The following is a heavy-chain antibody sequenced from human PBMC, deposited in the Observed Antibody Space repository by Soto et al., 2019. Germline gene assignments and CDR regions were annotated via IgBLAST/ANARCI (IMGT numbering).Heavy chain of an antibody. CDR2: IYWDDDK. CDR3: AHSLIGYYYDSSGSNWFDP. J-gene: IGHJ5*02. CDR1: GFSLHTSGVG. V-gene: IGHV2-5*02. Sequence: SGPTPVNPPQTLTLTCTFSGFSLHTSGVGVGWIRQPPGKALEWLALIYWDDDKRYSPSLKSRLTITKDTSKNQVVLTMTNMDPVDTATYYCAHSLIGYYYDSSGSNWFDPWGQGTLVTVSS. D-gene: IGHD3-22*01.